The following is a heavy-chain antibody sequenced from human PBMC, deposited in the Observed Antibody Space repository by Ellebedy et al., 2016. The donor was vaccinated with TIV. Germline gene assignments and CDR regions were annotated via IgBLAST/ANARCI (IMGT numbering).Heavy chain of an antibody. D-gene: IGHD5/OR15-5a*01. CDR1: AFIFSVYG. Sequence: PGGSLRLSCTASAFIFSVYGMHWVRQAPGKGLEWIAVISADGSTKYHADSVQGRFTISRYNSQDTLYLLMNILRGDDTAIYYCARALNHVDTVSTAPLDCWGQGTLVTVSS. V-gene: IGHV3-30*03. CDR3: ARALNHVDTVSTAPLDC. CDR2: ISADGSTK. J-gene: IGHJ4*02.